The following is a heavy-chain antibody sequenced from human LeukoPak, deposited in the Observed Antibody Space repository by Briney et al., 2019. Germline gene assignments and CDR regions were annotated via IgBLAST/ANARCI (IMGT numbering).Heavy chain of an antibody. V-gene: IGHV4-31*03. D-gene: IGHD2-15*01. CDR1: GGSISSGGYY. CDR2: IYYSGST. J-gene: IGHJ4*02. Sequence: SQTLSLTCTVSGGSISSGGYYWSWIRQHPGKGLEWIGYIYYSGSTYYNPSLKSRVTISVDTSKNQLSLKLSSVTAADTAVYYCARSGPLHSFDYWGQGVLVTVSP. CDR3: ARSGPLHSFDY.